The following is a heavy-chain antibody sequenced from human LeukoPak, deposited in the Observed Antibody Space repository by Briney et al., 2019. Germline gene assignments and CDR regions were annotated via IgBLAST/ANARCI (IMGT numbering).Heavy chain of an antibody. CDR3: ARHHPTVVRGVTQYYFDY. Sequence: KASETLSLTCTVSGGSTRNYYWTWIRQPPGKGLEYTGNIFYSGGTNYNPSLKSRVTISVDTSKNQFSLMLSSVTAADTAVYYCARHHPTVVRGVTQYYFDYWGQGTLVTVSS. D-gene: IGHD3-10*01. V-gene: IGHV4-59*08. CDR2: IFYSGGT. J-gene: IGHJ4*02. CDR1: GGSTRNYY.